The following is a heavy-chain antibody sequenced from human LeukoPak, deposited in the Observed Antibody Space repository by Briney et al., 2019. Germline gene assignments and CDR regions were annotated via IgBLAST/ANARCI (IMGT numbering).Heavy chain of an antibody. CDR2: ISGSGGST. D-gene: IGHD2-2*01. CDR3: AKVRYCSSTSCQDRGAFDI. J-gene: IGHJ3*02. V-gene: IGHV3-23*01. Sequence: GGSLRLSCAASGFTFSSYAMSWVRQAPGQGLEWVSAISGSGGSTYYADSVKGRFTISRDNSKNTLYLQMNSLRAEDTAVYYCAKVRYCSSTSCQDRGAFDIWGQGTMVTVSS. CDR1: GFTFSSYA.